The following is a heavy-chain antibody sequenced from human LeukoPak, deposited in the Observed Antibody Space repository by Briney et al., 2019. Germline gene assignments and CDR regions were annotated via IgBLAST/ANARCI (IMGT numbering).Heavy chain of an antibody. V-gene: IGHV4-61*02. CDR2: IYTSGST. CDR3: AKLGNYDFMIDC. J-gene: IGHJ4*02. CDR1: GGSISRGSYY. D-gene: IGHD3-3*01. Sequence: SQTLSLTCTVSGGSISRGSYYWSSIRQPAGKGLEWIGRIYTSGSTNYNPSLKSRVTISVDTSKNQFSLKLSSVTAADTAVYYCAKLGNYDFMIDCWGQGTLVTVSS.